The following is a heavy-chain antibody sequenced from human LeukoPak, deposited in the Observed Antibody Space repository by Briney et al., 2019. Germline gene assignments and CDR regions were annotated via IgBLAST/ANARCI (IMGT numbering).Heavy chain of an antibody. CDR2: IYYSGST. CDR3: ARVYSGYEDY. D-gene: IGHD5-12*01. J-gene: IGHJ4*02. Sequence: SETLSLTCAVYGGSFSGYYWSWIRQPPGKGLEWIGSIYYSGSTYYNPSLKSRVTISVDTSKNQFSLKLSSVTAADTAVYYCARVYSGYEDYWGQGTLVTVSS. V-gene: IGHV4-34*01. CDR1: GGSFSGYY.